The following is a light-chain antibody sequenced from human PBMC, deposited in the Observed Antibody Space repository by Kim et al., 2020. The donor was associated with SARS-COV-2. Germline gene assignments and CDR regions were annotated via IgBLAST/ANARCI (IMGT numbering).Light chain of an antibody. J-gene: IGLJ3*02. Sequence: PGREAGLTCGGKKRGSNTVHGNQQRPGQAPVLVIYHDSDRPSGIPQRFSGSNSGDTATLTISRVEAGDEADYYCQVWDATGDHHWVFGGGTKLTVL. V-gene: IGLV3-21*04. CDR2: HDS. CDR1: KRGSNT. CDR3: QVWDATGDHHWV.